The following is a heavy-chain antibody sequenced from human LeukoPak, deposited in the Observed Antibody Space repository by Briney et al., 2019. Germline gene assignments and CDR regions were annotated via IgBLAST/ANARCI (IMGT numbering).Heavy chain of an antibody. CDR1: GFTFSSYS. D-gene: IGHD4-23*01. V-gene: IGHV3-21*04. J-gene: IGHJ4*02. CDR3: ARDQTTVGLDF. CDR2: ISSSSSYI. Sequence: GGSLRLSCAASGFTFSSYSMNWVRQAPGKGLEWVSSISSSSSYIYYADSVKGRFTISRDNAKNSLYLQMNSLRAEDTAVYFCARDQTTVGLDFWGQGTLVSVSS.